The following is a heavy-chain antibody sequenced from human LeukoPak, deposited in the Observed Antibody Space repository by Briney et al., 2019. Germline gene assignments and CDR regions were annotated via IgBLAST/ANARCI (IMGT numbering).Heavy chain of an antibody. Sequence: GGSLRLPCAASGFTFSSYSMNWVRQAPGKGLEWVSSISSSSYIYYADSVKGRFTISRDNAKNSLYLQMNSLRAEDTAVYYCARDRSGGTNAFDIWGQGTMVTVSS. CDR1: GFTFSSYS. CDR3: ARDRSGGTNAFDI. J-gene: IGHJ3*02. V-gene: IGHV3-21*01. D-gene: IGHD3-16*01. CDR2: ISSSSYI.